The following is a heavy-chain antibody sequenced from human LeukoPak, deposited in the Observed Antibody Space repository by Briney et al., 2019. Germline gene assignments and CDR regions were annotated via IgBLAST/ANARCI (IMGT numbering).Heavy chain of an antibody. J-gene: IGHJ4*02. D-gene: IGHD3-10*01. CDR1: GFTFSSYW. Sequence: PGGSLRLSCAASGFTFSSYWMHWVRQAPGKGLVWVSRINSDGSSTSYADSVKGRFTISRDNSKNTLYLQMNSLRAEDTAVYYCAKDRRGLWFGESYYFDYWGQGTLVTVSS. CDR3: AKDRRGLWFGESYYFDY. V-gene: IGHV3-74*01. CDR2: INSDGSST.